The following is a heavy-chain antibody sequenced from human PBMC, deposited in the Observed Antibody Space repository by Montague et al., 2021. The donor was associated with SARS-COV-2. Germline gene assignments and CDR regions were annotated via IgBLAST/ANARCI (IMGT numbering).Heavy chain of an antibody. Sequence: SETLSLTCTVSGDSIRNSDYSRGWVCQPPGKGLEWIGNIYNGGTTFYNPSLKSRVTIFVDTSKNQFSLKLNSVTAADTAVYYCATRTRYPQNDFGFWGQGTLVTVSS. CDR1: GDSIRNSDYS. CDR3: ATRTRYPQNDFGF. J-gene: IGHJ4*02. CDR2: IYNGGTT. V-gene: IGHV4-39*01. D-gene: IGHD2-15*01.